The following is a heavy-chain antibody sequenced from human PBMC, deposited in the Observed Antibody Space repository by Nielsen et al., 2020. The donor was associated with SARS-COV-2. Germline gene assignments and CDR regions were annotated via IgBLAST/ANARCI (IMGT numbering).Heavy chain of an antibody. D-gene: IGHD5-12*01. J-gene: IGHJ3*02. Sequence: SVKVSCKASGGTFSSYAISWVRQAPGQGLEWMGRIIPILGIANYAQKFQGRVTITADKSTSTAYMELSSLRSEDTAVYYCASPLPHSGYDLGAFDIWGQGTMVTVSS. CDR3: ASPLPHSGYDLGAFDI. CDR1: GGTFSSYA. V-gene: IGHV1-69*04. CDR2: IIPILGIA.